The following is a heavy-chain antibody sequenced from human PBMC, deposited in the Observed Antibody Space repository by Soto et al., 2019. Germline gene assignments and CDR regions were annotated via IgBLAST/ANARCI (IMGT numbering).Heavy chain of an antibody. Sequence: EWVSYISSSGRTIYYGEHVRCRFTISRDNAKNSVYLQMNSLRAEDTAVYYCARGHYYMRGHSLSFTAYWGKGILV. CDR3: ARGHYYMRGHSLSFTAY. J-gene: IGHJ4*02. D-gene: IGHD3-10*01. CDR2: ISSSGRTI. V-gene: IGHV3-11*01.